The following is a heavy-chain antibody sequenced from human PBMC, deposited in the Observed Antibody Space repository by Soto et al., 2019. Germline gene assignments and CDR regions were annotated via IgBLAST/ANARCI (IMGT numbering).Heavy chain of an antibody. J-gene: IGHJ5*02. Sequence: GGSLRLSCAASGFTFSSYGMHWVRQAPGKGLEWVAVLSYDGSNKYYADSVKGRFTISRDNSKNTLYLQMNSLRAEDTAVYYCAKEQKGGYYYVGWFDPWGQGTLVTVSS. CDR1: GFTFSSYG. CDR2: LSYDGSNK. CDR3: AKEQKGGYYYVGWFDP. D-gene: IGHD3-10*01. V-gene: IGHV3-30*18.